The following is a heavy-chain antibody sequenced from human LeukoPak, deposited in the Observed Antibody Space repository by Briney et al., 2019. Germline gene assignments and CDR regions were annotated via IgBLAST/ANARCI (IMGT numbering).Heavy chain of an antibody. CDR1: GFTFSSYA. D-gene: IGHD3-10*01. J-gene: IGHJ3*02. CDR2: ISGSGGST. CDR3: AKDGFGEHRRVNAFDI. V-gene: IGHV3-23*01. Sequence: GGSLRLSCAASGFTFSSYAMSWVRQAPGKGLEWVSAISGSGGSTYYADSVKGRFTISRDNSKNTLYLQMNSLRAEDTAVYYCAKDGFGEHRRVNAFDIWGQGTMVTVSS.